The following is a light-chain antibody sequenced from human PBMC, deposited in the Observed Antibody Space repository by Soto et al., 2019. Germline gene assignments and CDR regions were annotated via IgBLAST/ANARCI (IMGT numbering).Light chain of an antibody. CDR1: QSVFYSSNNNNY. CDR2: RAS. CDR3: QQYYSNPLT. J-gene: IGKJ4*01. V-gene: IGKV4-1*01. Sequence: DIVMTLSLDSLAVSLGEMAAINCKSSQSVFYSSNNNNYLTWYQQKRGKPPKXPIYRASTRESGVPDRFSGSGSGTDFTLTISSLPAEDVAVYYCQQYYSNPLTFGGGAKVDIK.